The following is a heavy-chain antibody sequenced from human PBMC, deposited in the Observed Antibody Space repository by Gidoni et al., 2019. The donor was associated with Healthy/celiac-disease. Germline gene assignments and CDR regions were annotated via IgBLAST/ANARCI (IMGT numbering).Heavy chain of an antibody. J-gene: IGHJ5*02. CDR3: ARDYCSSTSCYGWFDP. V-gene: IGHV1-69*04. CDR2: IIPILGIA. D-gene: IGHD2-2*01. CDR1: GGTFSSYA. Sequence: QVQLVQSGAEVKKHGSSVKVSCKASGGTFSSYAISWVRQAPGQGLEWMGRIIPILGIANYAKKFQGRGTITADKSTSTAYMELSSLRSEDTAVYYCARDYCSSTSCYGWFDPWGQGTLVTVSS.